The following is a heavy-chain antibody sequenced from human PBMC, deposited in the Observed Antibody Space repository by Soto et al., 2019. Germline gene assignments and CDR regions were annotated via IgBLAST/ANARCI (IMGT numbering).Heavy chain of an antibody. CDR1: GGSIGSGDDY. CDR2: IYYSGST. J-gene: IGHJ4*02. CDR3: ARCYTYYYDSSGFDY. V-gene: IGHV4-30-4*01. D-gene: IGHD3-22*01. Sequence: PSETLSLTCTVSGGSIGSGDDYRSWIRQPPGKGLEWIGYIYYSGSTYYNPSLKSRVTISVDTSKNQFSLKLSSVTAADTAVYYCARCYTYYYDSSGFDYWGQGTLVTVS.